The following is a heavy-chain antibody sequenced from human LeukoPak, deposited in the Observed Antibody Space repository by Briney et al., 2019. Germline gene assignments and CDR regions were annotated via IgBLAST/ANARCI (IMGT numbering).Heavy chain of an antibody. V-gene: IGHV4-59*08. Sequence: SETLSLTCTVSGDSISSYYWSWIRQPPGKGLEWIGYIYYSGSTYYNPSLKSRVTISVDTSKNQFSLKLSSVTAADTAVYYCARLITMVRGVSSTADYWGQGTLVTVSS. CDR3: ARLITMVRGVSSTADY. CDR2: IYYSGST. J-gene: IGHJ4*02. CDR1: GDSISSYY. D-gene: IGHD3-10*01.